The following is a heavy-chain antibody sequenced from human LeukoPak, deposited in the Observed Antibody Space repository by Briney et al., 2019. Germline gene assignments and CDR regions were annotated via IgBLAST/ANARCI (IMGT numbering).Heavy chain of an antibody. V-gene: IGHV3-30-3*01. J-gene: IGHJ4*02. CDR3: ARDPVPATARHFDY. CDR1: GFTFSSYA. Sequence: PGGSLRLSCAASGFTFSSYAMHWVRQAPGKGLEWVAVTSSDGNIKYCADSVEGRFTISRDNSKNTLYLQMNSLRGEDTGVYYCARDPVPATARHFDYWGQGTLVTVSS. D-gene: IGHD1-1*01. CDR2: TSSDGNIK.